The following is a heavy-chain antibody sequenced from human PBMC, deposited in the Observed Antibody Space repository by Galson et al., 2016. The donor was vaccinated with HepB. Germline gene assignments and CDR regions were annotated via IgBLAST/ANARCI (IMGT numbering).Heavy chain of an antibody. Sequence: SVKVSCKASGYTFTTYGISWVRQAPGQGLEWMGWISAYNGNTNYAQKLQGRVTMTTDTSTSTAYMELRSLRSDGTAVYYCARDPRKIRYQLLEMYYYYYAMYGWGQGTTVTVSS. V-gene: IGHV1-18*01. D-gene: IGHD2-2*01. CDR2: ISAYNGNT. CDR1: GYTFTTYG. CDR3: ARDPRKIRYQLLEMYYYYYAMYG. J-gene: IGHJ6*02.